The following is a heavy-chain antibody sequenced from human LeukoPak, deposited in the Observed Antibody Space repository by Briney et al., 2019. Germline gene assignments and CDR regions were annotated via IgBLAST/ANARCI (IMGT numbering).Heavy chain of an antibody. CDR3: ARAVGIVGANLAFDI. CDR1: GYTFTGYY. D-gene: IGHD1-26*01. V-gene: IGHV1-2*02. CDR2: INPNSGGT. J-gene: IGHJ3*02. Sequence: ASVKVSCKASGYTFTGYYMHWVRQAPGQGLEWMGWINPNSGGTNYAQKFQGRVTMTRDTSISTAYMELSRLRSDDTAVYYCARAVGIVGANLAFDIWGQGTMVTVSS.